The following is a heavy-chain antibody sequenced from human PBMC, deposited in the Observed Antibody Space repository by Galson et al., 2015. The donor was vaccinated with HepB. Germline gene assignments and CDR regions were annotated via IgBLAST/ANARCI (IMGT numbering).Heavy chain of an antibody. CDR1: GFTFSSYA. D-gene: IGHD3-22*01. CDR2: ISGSGGST. J-gene: IGHJ4*02. CDR3: AKGDYYDSSGYSNLFDY. Sequence: SLRLSCAASGFTFSSYAMSWVRQAPGKGLEWVPAISGSGGSTYYADSVKGRFTISRDNSKNTLYLQMNSLRAEDTAVYYCAKGDYYDSSGYSNLFDYWGQGTLVTVSS. V-gene: IGHV3-23*01.